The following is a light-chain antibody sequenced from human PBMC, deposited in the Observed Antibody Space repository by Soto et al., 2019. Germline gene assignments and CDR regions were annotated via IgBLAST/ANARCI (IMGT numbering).Light chain of an antibody. Sequence: DIQMTQSPSTLSASVGDRVTITCRASQSISNWLAWFQQKPGKAPKVLIYDAPSLKSGVPSRFSGSGSGTEFTLTISNLQPDDFATYYCQQYNSYSWTFGQGTKVDIK. J-gene: IGKJ1*01. CDR2: DAP. V-gene: IGKV1-5*01. CDR3: QQYNSYSWT. CDR1: QSISNW.